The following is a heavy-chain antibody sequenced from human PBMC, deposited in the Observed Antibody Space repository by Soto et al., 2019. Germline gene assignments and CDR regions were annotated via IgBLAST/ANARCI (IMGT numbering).Heavy chain of an antibody. CDR3: ARVTPNSGWFDFDY. CDR1: GGTFSSYA. D-gene: IGHD6-19*01. J-gene: IGHJ4*02. Sequence: QVQLVQSGAEVKKPGSSVKVSYKASGGTFSSYAISWVRQAPGQGLEWMGGIIPIFGTANYAQKFQGRVTITADESTSTAYMELSSLRSEDTAVYYCARVTPNSGWFDFDYWGQGTLVTVSS. V-gene: IGHV1-69*01. CDR2: IIPIFGTA.